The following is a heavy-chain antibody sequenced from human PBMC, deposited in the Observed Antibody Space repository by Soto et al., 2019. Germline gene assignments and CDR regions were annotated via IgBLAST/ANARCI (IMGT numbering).Heavy chain of an antibody. D-gene: IGHD6-6*01. CDR3: AKVRGSSSSHPSYYYYYMDV. J-gene: IGHJ6*03. CDR1: GFTFSSYA. Sequence: EVQLLESGGGLVQPGGSLRLSCAASGFTFSSYAMSWVRQAPGKGLEWVSAISGSGGSTYYADSVKGRFTISRDNSKNTLYLQMNSLRAEDTAVYYCAKVRGSSSSHPSYYYYYMDVWGKGTTVTVSS. V-gene: IGHV3-23*01. CDR2: ISGSGGST.